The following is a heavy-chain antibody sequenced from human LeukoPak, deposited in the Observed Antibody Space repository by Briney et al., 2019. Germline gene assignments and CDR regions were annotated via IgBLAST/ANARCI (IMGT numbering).Heavy chain of an antibody. D-gene: IGHD2-8*01. Sequence: SETLSLTCTVSGYSVSSGYYWGWIRQPPGKGLEWIGRIYHSGSTYYNPSLKSRVTISVDTSKNQFSLKLSSVTAADTAVYYCARVCYCTNGVRYEWPWFDPWGQGTLVTVSS. CDR1: GYSVSSGYY. V-gene: IGHV4-38-2*02. CDR2: IYHSGST. J-gene: IGHJ5*02. CDR3: ARVCYCTNGVRYEWPWFDP.